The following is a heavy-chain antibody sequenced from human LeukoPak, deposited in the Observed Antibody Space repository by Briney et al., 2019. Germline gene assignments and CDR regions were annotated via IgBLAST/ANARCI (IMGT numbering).Heavy chain of an antibody. Sequence: GGSLRLSCAASGFTFSSYAMSWVRQAPGKGLAGVSAISGWGGSTYYAGSVNGRLTISRDNSKSALYLQMNSLRAEDTAVYYCAKVDGNSLAHAFDIWGQGTMVTVSS. CDR2: ISGWGGST. V-gene: IGHV3-23*01. J-gene: IGHJ3*02. CDR3: AKVDGNSLAHAFDI. CDR1: GFTFSSYA. D-gene: IGHD4-23*01.